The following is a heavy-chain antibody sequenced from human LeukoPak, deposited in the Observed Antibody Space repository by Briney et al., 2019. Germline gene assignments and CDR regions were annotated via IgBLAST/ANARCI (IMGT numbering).Heavy chain of an antibody. D-gene: IGHD3-16*02. V-gene: IGHV3-48*04. CDR2: ISSSGSTI. CDR1: GFTFSSYS. Sequence: GGSLRLSCAASGFTFSSYSMNWVRQAPGKGLEWVSYISSSGSTIYYADSVKGRFTISRDNAKNSLYLQMNSLRAEDTAVYYCARTYRGLSIDYWGQGTLVTVSS. CDR3: ARTYRGLSIDY. J-gene: IGHJ4*02.